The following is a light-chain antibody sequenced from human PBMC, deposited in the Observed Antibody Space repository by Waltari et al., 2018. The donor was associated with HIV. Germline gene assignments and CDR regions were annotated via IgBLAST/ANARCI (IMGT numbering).Light chain of an antibody. Sequence: QSALTQPASVSGPPGQSITISCPGTSSDVGGYNLVPWYQQHPGKAPKLMIYEVSKRPSGVSNRFSGSKSGNTASLTISGLQAEDEADYYCCAYAGSTTYVIFGGGTKLTVL. V-gene: IGLV2-23*02. J-gene: IGLJ2*01. CDR3: CAYAGSTTYVI. CDR1: SSDVGGYNL. CDR2: EVS.